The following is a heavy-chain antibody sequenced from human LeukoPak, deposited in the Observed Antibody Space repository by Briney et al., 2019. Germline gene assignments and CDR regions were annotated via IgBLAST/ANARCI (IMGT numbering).Heavy chain of an antibody. Sequence: SETLSLTCTVSGGSISGSIYYWDWIRQTPGKGLEWIGSIHYSGSTYYNPSLKSRVTIFVDTSKNQFSLKLRSVTAADTAVYYCARGDFWSGQQLDYWGQGTLLTVSS. CDR2: IHYSGST. CDR3: ARGDFWSGQQLDY. V-gene: IGHV4-39*01. D-gene: IGHD3-3*01. CDR1: GGSISGSIYY. J-gene: IGHJ4*02.